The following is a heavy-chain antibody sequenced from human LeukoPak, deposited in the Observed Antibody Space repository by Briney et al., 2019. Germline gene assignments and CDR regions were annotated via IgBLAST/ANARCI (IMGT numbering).Heavy chain of an antibody. V-gene: IGHV4-4*02. Sequence: SETLSLSCAVSGGSISSSNWWSWVRQPPGKGLEWIGEIYHSGSTNYNPSLKSRVTISVDKSKNQFSLKLSSVTVADTAVYYCASTGTIIAAGDYWGQGTLVTVSS. CDR2: IYHSGST. D-gene: IGHD6-25*01. CDR1: GGSISSSNW. J-gene: IGHJ4*02. CDR3: ASTGTIIAAGDY.